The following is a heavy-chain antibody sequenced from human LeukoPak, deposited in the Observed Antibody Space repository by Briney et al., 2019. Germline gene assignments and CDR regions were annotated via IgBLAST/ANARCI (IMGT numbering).Heavy chain of an antibody. Sequence: PGGSLRLSCAASGFTFSSYSMNWVRQAPGKGLEWVSSISSSSSSYIYYADSVKGRFTISRDNAKNSLYLQMNSLRAEDTAVYYCARDKGHIVVVVAAIDAFDIWGQGTMVTVSS. CDR3: ARDKGHIVVVVAAIDAFDI. V-gene: IGHV3-21*01. CDR1: GFTFSSYS. J-gene: IGHJ3*02. D-gene: IGHD2-15*01. CDR2: ISSSSSSYI.